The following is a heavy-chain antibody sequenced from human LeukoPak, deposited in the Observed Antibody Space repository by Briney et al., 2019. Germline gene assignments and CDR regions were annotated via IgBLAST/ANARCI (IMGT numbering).Heavy chain of an antibody. CDR3: AREMPRTYYFDY. CDR2: INPSGGST. Sequence: ASVKVSCKASGYTFTNYFIHWLRQAPGQGLDWMGNINPSGGSTTYAQRFQDRVLMTRDTSTSSVYMELSSLRSEDTAIYYCAREMPRTYYFDYWGQGTLVTAPS. CDR1: GYTFTNYF. V-gene: IGHV1-46*01. J-gene: IGHJ4*02. D-gene: IGHD1-14*01.